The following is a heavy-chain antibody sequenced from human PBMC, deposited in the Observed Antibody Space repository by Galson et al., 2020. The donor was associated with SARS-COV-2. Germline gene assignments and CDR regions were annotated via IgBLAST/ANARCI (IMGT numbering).Heavy chain of an antibody. CDR1: GFTFSDHY. Sequence: GESLKISCAASGFTFSDHYMDWVRQAPGKGLEWVGRSRNKANSYTTEYAASVKGRFTISRDDSKNSLYLQMNSLKTEDTAVYYCARDGSLRVGVTTGYFDYWGQGTLVTVSS. V-gene: IGHV3-72*01. D-gene: IGHD1-26*01. J-gene: IGHJ4*02. CDR3: ARDGSLRVGVTTGYFDY. CDR2: SRNKANSYTT.